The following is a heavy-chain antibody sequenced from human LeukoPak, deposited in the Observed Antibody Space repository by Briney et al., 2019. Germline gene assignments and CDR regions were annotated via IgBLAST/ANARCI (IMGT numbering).Heavy chain of an antibody. CDR1: GGSISSNNW. D-gene: IGHD3-22*01. CDR2: IYHSGSP. J-gene: IGHJ4*02. V-gene: IGHV4-4*02. CDR3: ARGYDSSAYYPFNY. Sequence: SGTLSLTCAVSGGSISSNNWWGWVRQPPGKGLEWIGEIYHSGSPNYNPSLKSRVTISVDKSRNHFSLNLSSVTAADTAVYYCARGYDSSAYYPFNYWGQGTLVTVSS.